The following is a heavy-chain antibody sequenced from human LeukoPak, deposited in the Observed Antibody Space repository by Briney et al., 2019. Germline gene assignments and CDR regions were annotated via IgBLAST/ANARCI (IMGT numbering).Heavy chain of an antibody. D-gene: IGHD6-19*01. CDR3: ARASVAGSVDY. Sequence: AGYLRLSCAAYGFTFSGYSMHWVRQGPGKGLVWVSRINTDGSSTSYADSVKGRFTISRDNAKNTLYLQMNSLRAEDTAVYYCARASVAGSVDYWGQGTLVTVSS. V-gene: IGHV3-74*01. CDR1: GFTFSGYS. CDR2: INTDGSST. J-gene: IGHJ4*02.